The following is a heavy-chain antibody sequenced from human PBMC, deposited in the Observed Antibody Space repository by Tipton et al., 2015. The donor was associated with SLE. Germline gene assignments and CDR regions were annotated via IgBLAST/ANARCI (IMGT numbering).Heavy chain of an antibody. CDR1: GDSISSYY. Sequence: LRLSCTVSGDSISSYYWSWIRQPPGKGLEWIGYIYYSGSTKYNPSLKSRVTISVDTSKNQFSLRLSSVTAADTAVYYCARDHTSGSLDYWGQGTLVTVSS. V-gene: IGHV4-59*01. CDR2: IYYSGST. CDR3: ARDHTSGSLDY. J-gene: IGHJ4*02. D-gene: IGHD1-26*01.